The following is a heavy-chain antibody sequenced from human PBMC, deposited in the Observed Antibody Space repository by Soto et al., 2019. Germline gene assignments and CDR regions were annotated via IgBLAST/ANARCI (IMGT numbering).Heavy chain of an antibody. CDR2: MNPSSGNT. CDR1: GYTFTSYD. V-gene: IGHV1-8*01. Sequence: QVQLVQSGAEVKKPGASVKVSCKASGYTFTSYDINWVRQATGQGLEWMGWMNPSSGNTGYAQKFQGRVTMTRNTSISTAYMELSSLRSEDTAVYYCARGGRRDMIVVARGAFDIWGQGTMVTVSS. D-gene: IGHD3-22*01. CDR3: ARGGRRDMIVVARGAFDI. J-gene: IGHJ3*02.